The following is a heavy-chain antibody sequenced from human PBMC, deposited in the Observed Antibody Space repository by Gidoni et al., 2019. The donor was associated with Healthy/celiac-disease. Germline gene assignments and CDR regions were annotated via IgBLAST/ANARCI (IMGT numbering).Heavy chain of an antibody. V-gene: IGHV3-23*01. J-gene: IGHJ4*02. D-gene: IGHD1-26*01. CDR3: AKDSGSYWRPFDY. CDR2: ISGSGGST. Sequence: EVQLLESGGGLVQPGGSLSLSCSASGFTFSSYAMSWVRQAPGKGLEWVSAISGSGGSTYHADSVKGRFTISSDNSKNTLYLQMNSLRAEDTAVYYCAKDSGSYWRPFDYWGQGTLVTVSS. CDR1: GFTFSSYA.